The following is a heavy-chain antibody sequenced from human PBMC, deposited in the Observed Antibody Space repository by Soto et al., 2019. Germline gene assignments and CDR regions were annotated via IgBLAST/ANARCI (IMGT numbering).Heavy chain of an antibody. Sequence: GGSLRLSCAASGFTFSDYYMSWIRQAPGKGLEWVSYISSSGSTIYYADSVKGRFTISRDNAKNSLYLQMNSLRAEDTAVYYCARDRSPRVLMVYARHDAFDIWGQGTMVTVSS. J-gene: IGHJ3*02. CDR2: ISSSGSTI. D-gene: IGHD2-8*01. V-gene: IGHV3-11*01. CDR1: GFTFSDYY. CDR3: ARDRSPRVLMVYARHDAFDI.